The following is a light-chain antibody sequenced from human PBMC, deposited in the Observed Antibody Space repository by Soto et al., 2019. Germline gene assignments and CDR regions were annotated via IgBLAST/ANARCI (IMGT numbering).Light chain of an antibody. CDR1: QSISNR. CDR2: DAS. J-gene: IGKJ1*01. V-gene: IGKV1-5*01. CDR3: QQYNIYPWT. Sequence: DIQMTQSPSTLSASVGDGVTITCRASQSISNRLAWYQQRPGKAPKYLIYDASTLDSGAPSRFSGSGSGTEFTLSISSLQPDDFATYYCQQYNIYPWTFGQGTKGDIK.